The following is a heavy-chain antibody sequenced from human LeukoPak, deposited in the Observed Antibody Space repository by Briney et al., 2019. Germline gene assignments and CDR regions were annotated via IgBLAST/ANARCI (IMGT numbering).Heavy chain of an antibody. CDR1: GYSFTSYY. CDR3: AREDVGQRAMET. Sequence: ASVPVSCKASGYSFTSYYLHWVRQAPGQGLEWMGWINPNSGTTNYAQKFQGRVSLTRDTSITTAYMELTRLTSDDTAVYYCAREDVGQRAMETWGQGTLVTVSS. V-gene: IGHV1-2*02. J-gene: IGHJ4*02. D-gene: IGHD5-18*01. CDR2: INPNSGTT.